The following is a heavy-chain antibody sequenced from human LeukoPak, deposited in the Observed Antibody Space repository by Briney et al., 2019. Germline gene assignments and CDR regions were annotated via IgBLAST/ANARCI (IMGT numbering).Heavy chain of an antibody. D-gene: IGHD3-22*01. CDR3: ARKTDSSGYYPPPNYFDY. V-gene: IGHV4-34*01. CDR2: IYHSGST. CDR1: GESFSAYY. Sequence: SETLSLTCAVYGESFSAYYWSWVRQPPGKGLEWIGEIYHSGSTNYNPSLKSRVTISVDKSKNQFSLKLGSVTAADTAVYYCARKTDSSGYYPPPNYFDYWGQGTLVTVSS. J-gene: IGHJ4*02.